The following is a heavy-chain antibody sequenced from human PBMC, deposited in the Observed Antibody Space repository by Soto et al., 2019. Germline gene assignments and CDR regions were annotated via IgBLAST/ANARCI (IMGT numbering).Heavy chain of an antibody. J-gene: IGHJ6*03. CDR3: ALFLDFLGRPCYMVF. CDR1: GYTFTSYG. D-gene: IGHD3-16*01. V-gene: IGHV1-18*01. Sequence: GKVSCKDSGYTFTSYGISWVRQAPGQGLAWMGWISAYKGNTNYAQKLQGRVTMTTDPSTSTDYMELRSLRSDDTAVYYCALFLDFLGRPCYMVFRGTATT. CDR2: ISAYKGNT.